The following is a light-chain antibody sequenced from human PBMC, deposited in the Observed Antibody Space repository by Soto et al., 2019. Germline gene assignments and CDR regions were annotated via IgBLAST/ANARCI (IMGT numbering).Light chain of an antibody. CDR3: QQYDDYWT. Sequence: DIQMTQSPSILSVSVGDRVIITCRASQRLSSWLAWYQQKPGQAPKLLIFDTSNLASGVPSRFSGSGSGTEFTLTISSLHPDDFATYYCQQYDDYWTFGQGTKVGIK. CDR1: QRLSSW. CDR2: DTS. V-gene: IGKV1-5*01. J-gene: IGKJ1*01.